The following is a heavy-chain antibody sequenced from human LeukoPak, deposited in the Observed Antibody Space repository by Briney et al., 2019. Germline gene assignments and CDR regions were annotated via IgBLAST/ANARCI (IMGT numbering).Heavy chain of an antibody. Sequence: GGPLSLSCAASGFIFGEYSTNWVRQAPGKGLEWSSYIGISSGNTKYADSVKGRFTISGDNANNSLYLQMNSLRVEDTAVYYCARDHNYAFDNWGQGTLVTVSS. J-gene: IGHJ4*02. V-gene: IGHV3-48*04. D-gene: IGHD1-1*01. CDR1: GFIFGEYS. CDR3: ARDHNYAFDN. CDR2: IGISSGNT.